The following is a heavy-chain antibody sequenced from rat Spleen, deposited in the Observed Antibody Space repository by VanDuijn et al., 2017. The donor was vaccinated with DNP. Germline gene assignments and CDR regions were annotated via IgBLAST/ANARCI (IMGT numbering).Heavy chain of an antibody. CDR1: GFTFSNYW. J-gene: IGHJ2*01. V-gene: IGHV5-58*01. D-gene: IGHD1-12*02. Sequence: EVQLVESGGDLVQPGRSLKLSCVASGFTFSNYWMTWIRQVPGKGLEWVASIITSGGSTYYPDSVKDRFTISRDNAENTVYLQMNSLRSEDTATYYCANYNYYDGTYWGQGVMVTVSS. CDR2: IITSGGST. CDR3: ANYNYYDGTY.